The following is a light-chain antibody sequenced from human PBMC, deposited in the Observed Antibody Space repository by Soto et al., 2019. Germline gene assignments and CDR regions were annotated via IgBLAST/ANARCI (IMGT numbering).Light chain of an antibody. V-gene: IGLV2-14*01. Sequence: QSVLTQPASVSGSPGQPITISCTGTSSDIGGYNYVSWYQQHPGKAPKVIINEVSNRPSGVSNRFSGSKSGNTASLTISGLQAEDEADYYGSSYTSRTTSYVFGTGTRSP. CDR1: SSDIGGYNY. CDR3: SSYTSRTTSYV. CDR2: EVS. J-gene: IGLJ1*01.